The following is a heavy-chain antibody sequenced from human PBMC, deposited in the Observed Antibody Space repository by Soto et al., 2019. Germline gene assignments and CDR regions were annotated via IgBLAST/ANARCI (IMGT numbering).Heavy chain of an antibody. CDR2: ISSSSSYT. CDR1: GFTFSDYY. V-gene: IGHV3-11*05. J-gene: IGHJ4*02. D-gene: IGHD5-12*01. CDR3: ARDHHRYSGYDYVDY. Sequence: QVQLVESGGGLVKPGGSLRLSCVASGFTFSDYYMSWIRQAPGKGLEWVSYISSSSSYTNYADSVKGPCTISRDNAKNSLYLQMNSLRAEDTAVYYCARDHHRYSGYDYVDYWGQGTLVTVSS.